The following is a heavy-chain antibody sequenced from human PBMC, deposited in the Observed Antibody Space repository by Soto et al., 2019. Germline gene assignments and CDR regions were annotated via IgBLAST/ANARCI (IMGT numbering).Heavy chain of an antibody. V-gene: IGHV3-23*01. D-gene: IGHD6-13*01. CDR1: GFTFSNYA. CDR2: LTGSGGAT. CDR3: ARGDGTGLHSSGWSPLF. J-gene: IGHJ4*02. Sequence: EVQLLESGGGLVQPGGSLRLSCAASGFTFSNYAMSWVRQAPGKGLEWVSGLTGSGGATYYADSVKGRLTISRDNSHNTLYRQMNSLRAEETAVYYCARGDGTGLHSSGWSPLFWGQGTLVTVSS.